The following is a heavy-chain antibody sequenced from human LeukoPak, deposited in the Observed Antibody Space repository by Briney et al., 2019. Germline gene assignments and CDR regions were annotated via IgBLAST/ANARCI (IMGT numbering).Heavy chain of an antibody. D-gene: IGHD5-18*01. CDR1: GFTFDDYA. Sequence: PGRSLRLSCAASGFTFDDYAMHWVRQAPGKGLEWVSGISWNSGSIGYADSVKGRFTISRDNAKNSLYLQMNSLRAEDMALYYCAKGSEYSYTENWFDPWGQGTLVTVSS. V-gene: IGHV3-9*03. J-gene: IGHJ5*02. CDR2: ISWNSGSI. CDR3: AKGSEYSYTENWFDP.